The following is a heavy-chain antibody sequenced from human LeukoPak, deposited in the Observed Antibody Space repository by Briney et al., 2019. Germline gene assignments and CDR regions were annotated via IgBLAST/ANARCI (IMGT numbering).Heavy chain of an antibody. CDR3: ARWDGDQGAYDC. V-gene: IGHV3-30*19. Sequence: GGSLRLSCEASGFTFSGYGMHWVRQAPGKGLECVAFIAFDGSKKYYADSVKGRLTISRDNSKNTLYLHMNSLRVEDTAVYYCARWDGDQGAYDCWGPGTLVTVSS. J-gene: IGHJ4*02. CDR1: GFTFSGYG. CDR2: IAFDGSKK. D-gene: IGHD5-12*01.